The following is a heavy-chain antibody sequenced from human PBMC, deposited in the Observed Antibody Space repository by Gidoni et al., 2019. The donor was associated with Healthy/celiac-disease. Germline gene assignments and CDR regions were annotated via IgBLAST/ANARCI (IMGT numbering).Heavy chain of an antibody. Sequence: QVQLVESGGGVVQPGRSLRLSCAASGFTFSSYGMHWVRQAPGKGLEWVAVISYDGSNKYYADSVKGRFTISRDNSKNTLYLQMNSLRAEDTAVYYCAKALSGYDSKYFDYWGQGTLVTVSS. CDR3: AKALSGYDSKYFDY. V-gene: IGHV3-30*18. CDR2: ISYDGSNK. D-gene: IGHD5-12*01. J-gene: IGHJ4*02. CDR1: GFTFSSYG.